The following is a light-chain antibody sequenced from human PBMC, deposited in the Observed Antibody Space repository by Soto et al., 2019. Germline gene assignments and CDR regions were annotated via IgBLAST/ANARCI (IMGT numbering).Light chain of an antibody. CDR2: DIS. V-gene: IGKV3-15*01. CDR3: QQYNNWPS. Sequence: EVLMTQAPATLSVSLRQRATLSCRASQTVSRNLAWYQQRAGQAPRLLIYDISNRATGVPARFSGSWSETEFTLTIRSLQSEDFAVYFCQQYNNWPSFGQGRLLEVK. J-gene: IGKJ5*01. CDR1: QTVSRN.